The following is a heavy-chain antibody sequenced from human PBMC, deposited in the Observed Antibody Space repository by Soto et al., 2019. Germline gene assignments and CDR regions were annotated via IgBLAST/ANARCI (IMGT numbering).Heavy chain of an antibody. CDR1: GFTFSSYA. CDR2: ISYDGSNK. D-gene: IGHD3-22*01. CDR3: ARDPGSSYYYDSSGYPSDY. V-gene: IGHV3-30-3*01. J-gene: IGHJ4*02. Sequence: GGSLRLSCAASGFTFSSYAMHWVRQAPGKGLEWVAVISYDGSNKYYADSVKGRFTISRDNSKNTLYLQMNSLRAEDTAVYYCARDPGSSYYYDSSGYPSDYWGQGTLVTVSS.